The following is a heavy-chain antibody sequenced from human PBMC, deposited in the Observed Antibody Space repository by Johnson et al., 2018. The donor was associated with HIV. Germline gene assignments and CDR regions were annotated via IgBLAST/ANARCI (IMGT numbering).Heavy chain of an antibody. CDR2: IRSTPHGGTT. V-gene: IGHV3-49*04. CDR1: GFTFSDYA. Sequence: VQLVESGGGLVQPGRSLRLSCTASGFTFSDYAMTWVRQAPGKGLEWVAFIRSTPHGGTTEYAASVKGRITISRDDSRSIGYLQMNSLRAEDTAVYYCARNGLIPAAKGVAFDIWGHGTTVTVSS. D-gene: IGHD2-2*01. CDR3: ARNGLIPAAKGVAFDI. J-gene: IGHJ3*02.